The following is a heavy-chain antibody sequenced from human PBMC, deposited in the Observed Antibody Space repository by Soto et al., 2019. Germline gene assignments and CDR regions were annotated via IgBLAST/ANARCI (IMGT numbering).Heavy chain of an antibody. CDR2: ISYDGSNK. V-gene: IGHV3-30-3*01. D-gene: IGHD1-1*01. Sequence: QVQLVESGGGVVQPGRSLRLSCAASGFTFSSYAMHWVRQAPGKGLEWVAVISYDGSNKYYADSVKGRFTISRDNYKTTLSRQMKRPRAEDTAVYYCARDRLRYNGKDCPYYYYGMDVWGQGTTVTVSS. CDR3: ARDRLRYNGKDCPYYYYGMDV. J-gene: IGHJ6*02. CDR1: GFTFSSYA.